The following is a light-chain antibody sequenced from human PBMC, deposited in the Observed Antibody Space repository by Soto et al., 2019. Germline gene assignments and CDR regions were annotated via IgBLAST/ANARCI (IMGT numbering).Light chain of an antibody. CDR1: QGISSA. Sequence: AIQLTQSPSSLSASIRDRVTITCRASQGISSALAWYQQKPGNPPKLLIYDASNLESGVPSRFSGSGSGTDFTLTINSLQPEDFATYYCQHFHSYPGFGPGTKVDIK. CDR3: QHFHSYPG. CDR2: DAS. V-gene: IGKV1-13*02. J-gene: IGKJ3*01.